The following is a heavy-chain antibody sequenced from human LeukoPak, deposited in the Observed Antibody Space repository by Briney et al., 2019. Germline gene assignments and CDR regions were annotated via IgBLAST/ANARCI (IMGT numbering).Heavy chain of an antibody. CDR1: GFTFDDYA. CDR2: ISWNSGSI. J-gene: IGHJ4*02. D-gene: IGHD4-17*01. V-gene: IGHV3-9*03. CDR3: AKDSKATVTTAFDY. Sequence: GGSLRLSCAASGFTFDDYAMHWVRQAPGKGLEWVSGISWNSGSIGYADSVKGRFTISRDNAKNSLYLQMNSLRAEDMALYYCAKDSKATVTTAFDYWGQGTLVTVSS.